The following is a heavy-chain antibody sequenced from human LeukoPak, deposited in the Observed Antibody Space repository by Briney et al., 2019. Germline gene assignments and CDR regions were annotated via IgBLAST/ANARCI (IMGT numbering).Heavy chain of an antibody. Sequence: PSETLSLTCTVSGGSISSSSYYWGWIRQPPGKGLEWIGSIYYSGSTYYNPSLKSRVTISVDTSKNQFSLKLSSVTAADTAVYYCARSGVYGGNYAFDIWGQGTMVTVSS. CDR2: IYYSGST. CDR3: ARSGVYGGNYAFDI. D-gene: IGHD4-23*01. V-gene: IGHV4-39*07. CDR1: GGSISSSSYY. J-gene: IGHJ3*02.